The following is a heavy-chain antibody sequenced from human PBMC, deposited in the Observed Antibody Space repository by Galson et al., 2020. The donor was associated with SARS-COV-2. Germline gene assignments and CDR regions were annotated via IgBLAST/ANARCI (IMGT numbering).Heavy chain of an antibody. V-gene: IGHV3-48*03. D-gene: IGHD1-20*01. CDR3: AKDLPYNWNDDAFDI. J-gene: IGHJ3*02. CDR1: GFTFSSYE. Sequence: GGSLRLSCAASGFTFSSYEMNWVRQAPGKGMEWVSYISSSGSTIYYADSVKGRFTISRDNSKNTLYLQMNSLRAEDTAVYYCAKDLPYNWNDDAFDIWGQGTMVTVSS. CDR2: ISSSGSTI.